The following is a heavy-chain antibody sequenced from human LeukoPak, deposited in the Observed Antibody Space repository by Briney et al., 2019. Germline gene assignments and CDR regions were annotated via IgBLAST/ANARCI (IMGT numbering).Heavy chain of an antibody. CDR3: ARGRRSNGWGLLGY. CDR1: GYTFTGYY. D-gene: IGHD6-19*01. CDR2: INPNSGGT. Sequence: ASVKVSCKASGYTFTGYYMHWVRQAPGQGLEWMGWINPNSGGTNYAQKFQGRVTISRDTSINTAYMELTSLTSEDTAIYYCARGRRSNGWGLLGYWGQGSLVTVPS. V-gene: IGHV1-2*02. J-gene: IGHJ4*02.